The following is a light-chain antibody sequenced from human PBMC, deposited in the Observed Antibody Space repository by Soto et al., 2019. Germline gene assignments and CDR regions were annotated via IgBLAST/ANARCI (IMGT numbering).Light chain of an antibody. CDR3: AAWDDSLSGYV. CDR1: SSNIGSNY. J-gene: IGLJ1*01. CDR2: SNN. Sequence: QSALTQPPSASGTPAQRVTISCSGSSSNIGSNYVYWYQQLPGTAPKLLIYSNNQRPSGVPDRFSGSKSGTSASLAISGLRSEDEADYYCAAWDDSLSGYVFGTGTKVTVL. V-gene: IGLV1-47*02.